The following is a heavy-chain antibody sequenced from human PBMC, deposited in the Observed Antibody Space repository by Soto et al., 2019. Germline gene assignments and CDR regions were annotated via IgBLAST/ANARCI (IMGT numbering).Heavy chain of an antibody. D-gene: IGHD3-9*01. Sequence: SETLSLTCTVSGDSISSSYWSWIRQSPGKGLEWIGYIYYSGFTNYNPSLKSRVTISVDTSKNQFSLKLSSVTAADTAVFYCARLYPSYYFLTGSQIYAFDIRAQGTMVPVS. V-gene: IGHV4-59*01. J-gene: IGHJ3*02. CDR2: IYYSGFT. CDR1: GDSISSSY. CDR3: ARLYPSYYFLTGSQIYAFDI.